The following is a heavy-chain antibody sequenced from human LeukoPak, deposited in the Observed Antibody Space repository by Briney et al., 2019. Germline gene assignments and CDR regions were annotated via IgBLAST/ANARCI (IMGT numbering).Heavy chain of an antibody. CDR2: IKSKTDGGTT. V-gene: IGHV3-15*01. CDR3: TIDYYGSGSYYNTLLSLFDY. J-gene: IGHJ4*02. CDR1: GFTFSNAW. Sequence: PGGSLRLSCAASGFTFSNAWMSWVRQAPGKGLEWVGRIKSKTDGGTTDYAAPVRGRFTISRDDSKNTLYLQMNSLKTEDTAVYYCTIDYYGSGSYYNTLLSLFDYWGQGTLVTVSS. D-gene: IGHD3-10*01.